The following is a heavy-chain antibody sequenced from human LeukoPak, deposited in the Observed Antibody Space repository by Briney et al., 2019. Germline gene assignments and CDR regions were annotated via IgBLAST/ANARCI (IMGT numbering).Heavy chain of an antibody. D-gene: IGHD3-10*01. Sequence: SETLSLTCAVSGYSISSGYYWGWIRQPPGKGLEWIGSIYHSGSTYYNPSLKSRVTISVDTSKNQFSLKLSSVTAADTAVYYCAAQSGSGSNYPDYWGQGTLVTVSS. CDR1: GYSISSGYY. V-gene: IGHV4-38-2*01. J-gene: IGHJ4*02. CDR3: AAQSGSGSNYPDY. CDR2: IYHSGST.